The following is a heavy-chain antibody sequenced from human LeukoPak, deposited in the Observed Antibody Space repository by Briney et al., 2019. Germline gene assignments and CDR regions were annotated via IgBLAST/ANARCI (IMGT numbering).Heavy chain of an antibody. CDR2: IDPNTGGT. Sequence: ASVKVSCKASGYTFTGYYMHWVRQAPGQGLEWMGWIDPNTGGTKYEQRFQGRVTMTRDTSISTAYMELSRLRSDDTAVYYCAKQLMVYARDWGQGTLVTVSS. CDR1: GYTFTGYY. V-gene: IGHV1-2*02. CDR3: AKQLMVYARD. J-gene: IGHJ4*02. D-gene: IGHD2-8*01.